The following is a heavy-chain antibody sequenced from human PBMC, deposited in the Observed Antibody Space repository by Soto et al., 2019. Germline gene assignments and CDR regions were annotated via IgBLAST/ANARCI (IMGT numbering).Heavy chain of an antibody. CDR1: GFIFSSHW. CDR3: VRDNNWSFDY. CDR2: IGPDGSNI. D-gene: IGHD1-1*01. J-gene: IGHJ4*02. V-gene: IGHV3-74*01. Sequence: GGSLRLSCAASGFIFSSHWMHWVRQAPGKGLVGVSHIGPDGSNIWEADSVQGRFTISRDNARNRLYLQMNSLRDEDTAIYYCVRDNNWSFDYWGQGTQVTVSS.